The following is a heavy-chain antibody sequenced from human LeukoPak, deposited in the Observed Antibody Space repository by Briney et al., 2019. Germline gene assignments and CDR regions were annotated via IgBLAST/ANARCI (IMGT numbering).Heavy chain of an antibody. J-gene: IGHJ5*02. CDR3: ARSYYYDSSDWWFDP. CDR2: IIPILGIA. Sequence: GASVKVSCKASVGTFSSYTISWVRQAPGQGLEWMGRIIPILGIANYAQKLQGRVTITADKSTSTAYMELSSLRSEDTAVYYCARSYYYDSSDWWFDPWGQGTLVTVSS. V-gene: IGHV1-69*02. CDR1: VGTFSSYT. D-gene: IGHD3-22*01.